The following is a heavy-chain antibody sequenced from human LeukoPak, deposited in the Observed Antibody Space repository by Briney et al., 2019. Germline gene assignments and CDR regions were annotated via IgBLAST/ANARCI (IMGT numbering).Heavy chain of an antibody. CDR2: IYYSGST. D-gene: IGHD2-2*01. J-gene: IGHJ4*02. Sequence: PSQTLSLTCTVSGGSISSGDYYWSWIRQPPGKGLEWIGYIYYSGSTYYNPSLKSRVTISVDTSKNQFSLKLSSVTAADTAVYYCARGGLYCSSTSCYRRRFDYWGQGTLVTVSS. CDR3: ARGGLYCSSTSCYRRRFDY. V-gene: IGHV4-30-4*08. CDR1: GGSISSGDYY.